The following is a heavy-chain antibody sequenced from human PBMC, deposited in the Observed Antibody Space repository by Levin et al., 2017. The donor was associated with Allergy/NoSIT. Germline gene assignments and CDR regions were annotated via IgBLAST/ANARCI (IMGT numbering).Heavy chain of an antibody. J-gene: IGHJ4*02. CDR3: ARMTGTDAYRDPFDY. D-gene: IGHD5-24*01. CDR1: GFTFSNSA. Sequence: LAGGSLRLSCAASGFTFSNSAMSWVRQAPGKGLEWVSSSSDYGGRTYYADSVRGLFTISRDNSRNTLYLQMNSVRVEDTAVYYCARMTGTDAYRDPFDYWGQGTLVTVSS. CDR2: SSDYGGRT. V-gene: IGHV3-23*01.